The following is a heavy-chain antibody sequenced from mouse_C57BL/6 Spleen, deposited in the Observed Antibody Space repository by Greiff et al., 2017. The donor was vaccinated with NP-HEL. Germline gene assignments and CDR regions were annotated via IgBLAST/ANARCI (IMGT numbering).Heavy chain of an antibody. CDR3: TRITLEDY. CDR2: IHPNSGSS. CDR1: GYTFTSYW. J-gene: IGHJ2*01. D-gene: IGHD1-1*01. V-gene: IGHV1-64*01. Sequence: QVQLQQPGAELVQPGASVKLSCKASGYTFTSYWMHWVKQRPGQGLEWIGMIHPNSGSSNYNEKFKSKATLTVDKSSSTAYMQRSSLTSEDSAVYYCTRITLEDYWGQGTTLTVSS.